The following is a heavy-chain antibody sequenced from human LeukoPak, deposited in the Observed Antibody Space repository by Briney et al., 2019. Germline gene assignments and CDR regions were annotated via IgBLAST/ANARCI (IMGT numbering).Heavy chain of an antibody. CDR1: GGSISSYY. V-gene: IGHV4-59*01. Sequence: SETLSLTCTVSGGSISSYYWSWIRQPPGKGLEWIGSMYHSGSTYYNPPLKSRVTISVDTSQNQFSLKLSSVTAADTAVYYCARDGYSGSDALWGQGALVTVSS. CDR3: ARDGYSGSDAL. CDR2: MYHSGST. J-gene: IGHJ4*02. D-gene: IGHD5-12*01.